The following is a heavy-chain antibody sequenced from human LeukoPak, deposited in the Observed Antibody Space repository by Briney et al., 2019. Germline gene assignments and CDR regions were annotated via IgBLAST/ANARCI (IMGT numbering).Heavy chain of an antibody. Sequence: GGSLRLSCAASGFTFSNYAMRWVRQAPGKGLEWVSYISGTGDNTQYADSVRGRFTISRDNSKNTVSLQINNLRAEDTAVYYCARGYSGDDDFFYWGQGTLVTVSS. CDR1: GFTFSNYA. D-gene: IGHD5-12*01. V-gene: IGHV3-23*01. J-gene: IGHJ4*02. CDR3: ARGYSGDDDFFY. CDR2: ISGTGDNT.